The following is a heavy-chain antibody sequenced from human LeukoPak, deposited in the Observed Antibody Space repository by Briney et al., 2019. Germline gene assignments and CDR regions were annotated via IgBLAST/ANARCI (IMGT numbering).Heavy chain of an antibody. V-gene: IGHV3-30-3*01. J-gene: IGHJ4*02. CDR1: GFTFSSNA. Sequence: GRSLRLSCATSGFTFSSNAMHWVRQAPGKGLEWVAIISYDGSNKYYADSVKGRFTISRDNSKNTLYLQMNSLRAEDTAVYYCAKGIFYCDYWGQGTLVTVSS. CDR3: AKGIFYCDY. CDR2: ISYDGSNK. D-gene: IGHD2/OR15-2a*01.